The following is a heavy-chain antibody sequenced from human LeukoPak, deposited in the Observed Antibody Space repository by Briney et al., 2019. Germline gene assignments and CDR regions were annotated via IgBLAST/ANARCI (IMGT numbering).Heavy chain of an antibody. V-gene: IGHV4-59*08. D-gene: IGHD3-10*01. J-gene: IGHJ4*02. CDR3: ARHGLGFPDY. CDR2: IYYSGST. Sequence: SETLSLTCTVSGGSISSYYWSWIRQPPGKGLEWIGYIYYSGSTNYNPSLKSRATISVDTSKNQFSLKLSSVTAADTAVYYCARHGLGFPDYWGQGTLVTVSS. CDR1: GGSISSYY.